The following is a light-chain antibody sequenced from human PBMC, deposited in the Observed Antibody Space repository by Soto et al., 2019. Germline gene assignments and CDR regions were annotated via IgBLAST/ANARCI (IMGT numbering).Light chain of an antibody. CDR1: NIGSKS. CDR3: QVWEQKV. V-gene: IGLV3-21*02. Sequence: SYELTQPPSVSVAPGQTARITCGGNNIGSKSVHWYQQKPGQAPVLVVYDDSDRPSGIPARFSGSNSGNTATLTISRVEAGDEADYYCQVWEQKVFGTGTKVTVL. J-gene: IGLJ1*01. CDR2: DDS.